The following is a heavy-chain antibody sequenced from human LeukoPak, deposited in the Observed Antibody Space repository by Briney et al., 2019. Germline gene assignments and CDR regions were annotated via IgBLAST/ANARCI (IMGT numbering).Heavy chain of an antibody. V-gene: IGHV3-23*01. CDR1: GFTFRSYS. CDR3: ATSPTDGANFNY. D-gene: IGHD4-17*01. J-gene: IGHJ4*02. Sequence: GGALRLSCAASGFTFRSYSMSWVRQAPGKGLEWISTISGSGGTTYYADFVKGRFTISRDNSKNTLFLQMTSLRVEDTAVFYCATSPTDGANFNYWGLGTLVTVSS. CDR2: ISGSGGTT.